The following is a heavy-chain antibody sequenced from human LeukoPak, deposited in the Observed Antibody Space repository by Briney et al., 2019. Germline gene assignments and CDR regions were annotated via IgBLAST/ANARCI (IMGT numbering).Heavy chain of an antibody. D-gene: IGHD1-14*01. CDR3: ARDNRGSGDY. V-gene: IGHV4-30-2*01. Sequence: SETLSLTCTVSGGSISSGGYYWSWIRQPPGKGLEWIGYIYHSGSTYYNPSLKSRVTISVDRSKNQFSLKLSSVTAADTAVYYCARDNRGSGDYWGQGTLVTVSS. CDR1: GGSISSGGYY. CDR2: IYHSGST. J-gene: IGHJ4*02.